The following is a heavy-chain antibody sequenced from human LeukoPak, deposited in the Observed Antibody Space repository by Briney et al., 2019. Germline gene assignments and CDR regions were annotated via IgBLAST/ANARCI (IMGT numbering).Heavy chain of an antibody. J-gene: IGHJ4*02. CDR3: AREHNFDY. CDR1: GFTFSSYW. Sequence: GGSLRLSCAASGFTFSSYWMSWVRQAPGKGLERVANIKQDGSNKYYADSVKGRFTISRDNSKNTLYLQMNSLRAEDTAVYYCAREHNFDYWGQGTLVTVSS. CDR2: IKQDGSNK. V-gene: IGHV3-7*01.